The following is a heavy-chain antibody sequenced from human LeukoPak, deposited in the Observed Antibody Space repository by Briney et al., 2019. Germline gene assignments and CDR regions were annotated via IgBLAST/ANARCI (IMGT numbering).Heavy chain of an antibody. V-gene: IGHV3-23*01. D-gene: IGHD3-9*01. CDR2: ISGSGGST. CDR3: AKGDRIYDILTGYYSDAFDI. J-gene: IGHJ3*02. CDR1: GFTFSSYA. Sequence: PGGSLRLSCAASGFTFSSYAMSWVRQAPGKGLEWVSAISGSGGSTYYADSVKGRFTISRDNSKNTLYLQMNSLRAEDTAVYYCAKGDRIYDILTGYYSDAFDIWGQGTMVTVSS.